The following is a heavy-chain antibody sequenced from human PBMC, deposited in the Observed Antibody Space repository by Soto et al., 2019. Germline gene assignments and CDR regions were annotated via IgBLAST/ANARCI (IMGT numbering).Heavy chain of an antibody. D-gene: IGHD6-6*01. CDR2: IYYSGST. Sequence: QVQLQESGPGLVKPSQTLSLTCTVSGGSISSGGYYWSWIRQHPGKGLEWIGYIYYSGSTYYNPSLKSRVTISGDTSKHQFSLKLSSVTAADTAGYYCARADRQLVGYYYYGMDVWGQGTTVTVSS. V-gene: IGHV4-31*03. J-gene: IGHJ6*02. CDR3: ARADRQLVGYYYYGMDV. CDR1: GGSISSGGYY.